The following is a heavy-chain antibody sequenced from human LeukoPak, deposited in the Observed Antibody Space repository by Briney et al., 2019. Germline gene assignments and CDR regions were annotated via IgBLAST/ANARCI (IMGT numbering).Heavy chain of an antibody. CDR1: GFTFTNYA. J-gene: IGHJ3*02. D-gene: IGHD1-26*01. Sequence: GGSLRLSCAASGFTFTNYAMHWVRQAPGKGLEWVSLISGSGGNAYYADSVKGRLTISRDNSKNTLYLQMNSLRAEDTAVYYCARGGSYLSAFDIWGQGTMVTVSS. CDR3: ARGGSYLSAFDI. V-gene: IGHV3-23*01. CDR2: ISGSGGNA.